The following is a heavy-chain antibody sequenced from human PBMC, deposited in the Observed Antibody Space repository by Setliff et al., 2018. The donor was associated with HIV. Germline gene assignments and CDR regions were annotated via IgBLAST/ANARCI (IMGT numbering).Heavy chain of an antibody. D-gene: IGHD1-26*01. CDR3: ARHGATTIDV. V-gene: IGHV5-51*01. J-gene: IGHJ6*04. CDR2: IYPGDSDT. CDR1: GYSFTSYW. Sequence: PGASLKISCEGSGYSFTSYWIGWVCQMPGKGLEWMGIIYPGDSDTNYSPSFQGHVTISADKSISTAYLQWSSLQASDTAMYYCARHGATTIDVWGNGTTVTVSS.